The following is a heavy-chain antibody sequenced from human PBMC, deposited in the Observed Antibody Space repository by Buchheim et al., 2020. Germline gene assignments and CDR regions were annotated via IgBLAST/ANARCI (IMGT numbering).Heavy chain of an antibody. D-gene: IGHD4-23*01. CDR1: GFTFSTYV. J-gene: IGHJ2*01. Sequence: EVQLLESGGGLVQPGGSLRLSCAASGFTFSTYVMSWVRRAPGKGLEWVSAISGGGGTTYYADSVKGRFTISRDSAKNSLYLQMNSLRAEDTAVYYCARDRFEDYGGNRFYWYFDLWGRGTL. CDR2: ISGGGGTT. CDR3: ARDRFEDYGGNRFYWYFDL. V-gene: IGHV3-23*01.